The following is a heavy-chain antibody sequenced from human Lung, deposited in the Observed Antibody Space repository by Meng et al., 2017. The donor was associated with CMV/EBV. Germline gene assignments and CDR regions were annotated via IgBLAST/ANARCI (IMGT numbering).Heavy chain of an antibody. CDR3: ANLMESYSAAVFGHGMDV. Sequence: AGSLCLXCVASGLSVSNYCMLCVRQARSKGLEWVAVIWFDGCNQYYADSVNGRFTISRDNSKNTLYLQTTSLRVERTAESYCANLMESYSAAVFGHGMDVWXQGTTVTVSS. CDR2: IWFDGCNQ. V-gene: IGHV3-33*06. D-gene: IGHD3-10*01. CDR1: GLSVSNYC. J-gene: IGHJ6*02.